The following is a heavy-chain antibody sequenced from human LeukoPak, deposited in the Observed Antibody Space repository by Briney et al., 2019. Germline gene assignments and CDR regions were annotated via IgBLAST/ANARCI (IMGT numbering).Heavy chain of an antibody. CDR2: ISGSGGST. D-gene: IGHD4-17*01. J-gene: IGHJ1*01. CDR1: GFTFSSYA. V-gene: IGHV3-23*01. Sequence: GGSLRLSCAASGFTFSSYAMSWVRQAPGKGLEWVSAISGSGGSTYYADSVKGRFTISRDNSKNTLYLQMNSLRAEDTAVYYCAKGPYGDYAGWSFQHWGQGTLVTVSS. CDR3: AKGPYGDYAGWSFQH.